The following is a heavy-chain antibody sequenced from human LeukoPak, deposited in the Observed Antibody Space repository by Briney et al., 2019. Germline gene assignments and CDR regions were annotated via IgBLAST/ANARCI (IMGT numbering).Heavy chain of an antibody. D-gene: IGHD3-22*01. CDR2: MNPNSGNT. CDR3: ARVADSSGYYYFLYYYYYMDV. CDR1: GYTFTSYD. V-gene: IGHV1-8*03. J-gene: IGHJ6*03. Sequence: GASVKVSCKASGYTFTSYDINWVRQATGQGLEWMGWMNPNSGNTGYAQKFQGRVTITRNTSISTAYLELSSLRSEDTAVYYCARVADSSGYYYFLYYYYYMDVWGKGTTVTVSS.